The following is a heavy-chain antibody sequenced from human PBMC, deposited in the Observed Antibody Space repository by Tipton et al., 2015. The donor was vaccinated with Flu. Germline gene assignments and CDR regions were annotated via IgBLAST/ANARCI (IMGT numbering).Heavy chain of an antibody. CDR2: IYSSGST. J-gene: IGHJ6*02. V-gene: IGHV4-59*01. D-gene: IGHD3-10*01. Sequence: TLSLTCTVSDDSITVYYWGWVRQPPGKGLEWIGYIYSSGSTNYNPPLRGRVTISVDTSKNQLFLRLSSVTAADTAVYYFARARAPYYYYAMDVWGQGTTVTVSS. CDR1: DDSITVYY. CDR3: ARARAPYYYYAMDV.